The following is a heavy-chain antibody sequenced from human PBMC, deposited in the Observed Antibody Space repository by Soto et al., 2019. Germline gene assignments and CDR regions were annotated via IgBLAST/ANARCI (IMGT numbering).Heavy chain of an antibody. J-gene: IGHJ5*02. D-gene: IGHD2-2*01. CDR1: GYTFTSYG. CDR3: ARGYCSSTSCYHNWFDP. V-gene: IGHV1-18*04. CDR2: ISAYNGNT. Sequence: ASVKVSCKASGYTFTSYGISWVRQAPGQGLEWMGWISAYNGNTNYAQKLQGRVTMTTDTSTSTAYMELRSLRSDDTAVYYCARGYCSSTSCYHNWFDPWGQGTLVTVSS.